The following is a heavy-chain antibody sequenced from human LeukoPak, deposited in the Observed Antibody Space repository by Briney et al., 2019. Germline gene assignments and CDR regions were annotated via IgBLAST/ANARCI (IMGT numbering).Heavy chain of an antibody. V-gene: IGHV3-30*04. D-gene: IGHD3-10*01. J-gene: IGHJ6*03. CDR2: ISYDGSNK. Sequence: GGSLRLSCAAPGFTFSSYAMHWVRQAPGKGLEWVAVISYDGSNKYYADSVKGRFTISRDNSKNTLYLQMNSLRAEDTAVYYCARGLSKLVWFGELLPMDVWGKGTTVTVSS. CDR3: ARGLSKLVWFGELLPMDV. CDR1: GFTFSSYA.